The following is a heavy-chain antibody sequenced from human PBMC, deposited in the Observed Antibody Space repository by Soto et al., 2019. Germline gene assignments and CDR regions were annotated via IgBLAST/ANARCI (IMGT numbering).Heavy chain of an antibody. CDR2: IHYSGATP. D-gene: IGHD1-26*01. J-gene: IGHJ4*02. CDR1: GYTFTNYY. Sequence: QVQLVQSGAEVQRPGASVKDSCKASGYTFTNYYMHWVRQAPGQGLEWMGVIHYSGATPTYAQKFHGRVTKARDTSTSTVDAEQSSLTSEDTAVYYCAEGRPDLATIRSFDYWGQGTLVTVSS. CDR3: AEGRPDLATIRSFDY. V-gene: IGHV1-46*01.